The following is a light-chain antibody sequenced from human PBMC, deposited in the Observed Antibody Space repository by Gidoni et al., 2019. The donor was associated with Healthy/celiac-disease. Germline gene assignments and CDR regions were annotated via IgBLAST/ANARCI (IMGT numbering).Light chain of an antibody. J-gene: IGKJ2*01. CDR1: QSVSSN. Sequence: EIGMTQSPAPLSVSPGERATLSCGASQSVSSNLAWYQQKPGQAPRLLIYGASTRATGLPARFSGSGSGTEFTLTISRLQSEDFAVYYCQQYNTWPTFGQGTKLEIK. CDR2: GAS. CDR3: QQYNTWPT. V-gene: IGKV3-15*01.